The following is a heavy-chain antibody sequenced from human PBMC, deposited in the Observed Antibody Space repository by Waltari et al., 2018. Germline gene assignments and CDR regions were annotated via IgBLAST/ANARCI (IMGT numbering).Heavy chain of an antibody. CDR1: GYSISSGYY. V-gene: IGHV4-38-2*01. Sequence: QVQLQESGPGLVKPSETLSLTCAVSGYSISSGYYWGWIRQPPGKGLEWIGSIYHSGTTYYNPSLKSRVTISVDTSKNQSALKVSSVTAADTAVYYCARHGGIAAATSYFDYWGQGTLVTVSS. J-gene: IGHJ4*02. CDR2: IYHSGTT. D-gene: IGHD6-13*01. CDR3: ARHGGIAAATSYFDY.